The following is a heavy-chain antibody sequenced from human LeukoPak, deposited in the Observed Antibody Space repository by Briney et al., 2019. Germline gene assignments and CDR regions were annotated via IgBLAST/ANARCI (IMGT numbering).Heavy chain of an antibody. CDR3: ARDLSGVVVNWDGFDY. D-gene: IGHD3-22*01. CDR2: VSSGSSTI. Sequence: GGSLRLSCAASGFTFSDYYMSWIRQAPGKALEWVSYVSSGSSTIYYADSVKGRFTISRDNSKNTLYLQMNSLRAEDTAVYYCARDLSGVVVNWDGFDYWGQGTLVTVSS. J-gene: IGHJ4*02. CDR1: GFTFSDYY. V-gene: IGHV3-11*04.